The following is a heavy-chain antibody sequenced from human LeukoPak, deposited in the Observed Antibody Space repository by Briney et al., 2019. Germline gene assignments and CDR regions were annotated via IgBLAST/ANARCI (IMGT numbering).Heavy chain of an antibody. V-gene: IGHV5-51*01. CDR2: IYPGDSDT. CDR3: ASGGYCSGGSCSDAFDI. D-gene: IGHD2-15*01. J-gene: IGHJ3*02. Sequence: GESLKISCKGSGYSFTSYWIGWVRQMPGKGPEWMGIIYPGDSDTRYSPSFQGQVTISADKSISTAYLQWSSLKASDTAMYYCASGGYCSGGSCSDAFDIWGQGTMVTVSS. CDR1: GYSFTSYW.